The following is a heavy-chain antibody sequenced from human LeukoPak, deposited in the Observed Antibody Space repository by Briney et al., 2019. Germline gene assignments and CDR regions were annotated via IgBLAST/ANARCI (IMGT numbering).Heavy chain of an antibody. V-gene: IGHV3-48*03. CDR3: ARDLIIVGATYYFDY. J-gene: IGHJ4*02. Sequence: GGSLRLSCAASGFTFSSYAMSWVRQAPGKGLEWVSYISSSGSTRYYADSVKGRFTISRDNAQNSLYLQMNSLRAEDTAVYYCARDLIIVGATYYFDYWGQGTLVTVSS. CDR2: ISSSGSTR. CDR1: GFTFSSYA. D-gene: IGHD1-26*01.